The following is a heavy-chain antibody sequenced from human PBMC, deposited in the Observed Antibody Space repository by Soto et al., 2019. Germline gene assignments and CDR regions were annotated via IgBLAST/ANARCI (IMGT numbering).Heavy chain of an antibody. J-gene: IGHJ5*02. V-gene: IGHV3-21*06. CDR1: GFTFSAYT. D-gene: IGHD5-18*01. Sequence: PGGSLRLSCAASGFTFSAYTMNWVRQAPGKGLEWVSSISSSSNYIYYADSVKGRFTISRDNAKTSLHLQMNSLRAEDTAVYYCARGRNTATNGDWFDPWGQGTLVTVSS. CDR3: ARGRNTATNGDWFDP. CDR2: ISSSSNYI.